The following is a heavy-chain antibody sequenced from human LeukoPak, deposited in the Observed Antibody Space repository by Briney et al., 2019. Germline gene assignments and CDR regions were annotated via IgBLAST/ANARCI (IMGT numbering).Heavy chain of an antibody. CDR3: ARPMGRYYYYGMDV. D-gene: IGHD3-16*01. CDR1: GYTFTSYA. Sequence: ASVKVSCKASGYTFTSYAINWVRQAPGQGLEWMGWINTNTGNAAYAQGLTGRSVFSLDTSVSTAYLEISSLKAEDTAVYYRARPMGRYYYYGMDVWGQGTTVTVS. J-gene: IGHJ6*02. CDR2: INTNTGNA. V-gene: IGHV7-4-1*02.